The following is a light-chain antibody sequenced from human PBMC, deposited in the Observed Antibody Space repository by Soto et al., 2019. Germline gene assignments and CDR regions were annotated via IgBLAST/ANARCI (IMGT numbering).Light chain of an antibody. CDR1: QGISGW. CDR3: QQANSFPLT. V-gene: IGKV1-12*01. J-gene: IGKJ4*01. CDR2: AAS. Sequence: DIQMTQSPSSVSASVGDRVTITCRASQGISGWLAWYQQKPGEAPNLLIYAASSLQSWVPSRFSVSGAGTDFPLAISSLQPEDFAAYYCQQANSFPLTFGGGTKVQIK.